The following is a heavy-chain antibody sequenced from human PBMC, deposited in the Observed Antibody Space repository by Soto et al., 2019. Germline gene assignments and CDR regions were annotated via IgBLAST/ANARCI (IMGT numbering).Heavy chain of an antibody. CDR2: IDPSDSYT. J-gene: IGHJ6*02. CDR1: GYSFTSYW. Sequence: GESLKISCKGSGYSFTSYWISWVRQMPGKGLEWMGRIDPSDSYTNYSPSFQGHVTISADKSISTAYLQWSSLKASDTAMYYCERLLQKSYYYYGMDVWGQGTTVTVSS. D-gene: IGHD1-1*01. CDR3: ERLLQKSYYYYGMDV. V-gene: IGHV5-10-1*01.